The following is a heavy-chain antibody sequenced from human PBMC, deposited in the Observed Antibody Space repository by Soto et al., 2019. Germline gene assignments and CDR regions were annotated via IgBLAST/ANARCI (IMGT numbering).Heavy chain of an antibody. D-gene: IGHD3-10*01. V-gene: IGHV6-1*01. Sequence: PSQTLSLTCAISGDSVSNNSVAWNWVRQSPSRGLEWLGRTYYRSKWHYDYAPSVRSRITINPDTSKNHFSLQLNAVSPEDAAVYYCARTLRGGGVKYFDDWGQGILVTVSS. CDR1: GDSVSNNSVA. CDR3: ARTLRGGGVKYFDD. J-gene: IGHJ4*02. CDR2: TYYRSKWHY.